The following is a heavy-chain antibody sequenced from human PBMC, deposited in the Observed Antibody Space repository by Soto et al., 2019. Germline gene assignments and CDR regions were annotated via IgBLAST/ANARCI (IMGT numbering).Heavy chain of an antibody. CDR3: ARGTTAYYYYGMDV. D-gene: IGHD4-17*01. CDR2: INHSGST. CDR1: GGSFSGYY. Sequence: SETLSLTCAVYGGSFSGYYWSWIRQPPGKGLEWIGEINHSGSTNYNPSLKSRVTISVDTSKNQFSLKLSSVTAADTAVYYCARGTTAYYYYGMDVCGQGTTVTVSS. J-gene: IGHJ6*02. V-gene: IGHV4-34*01.